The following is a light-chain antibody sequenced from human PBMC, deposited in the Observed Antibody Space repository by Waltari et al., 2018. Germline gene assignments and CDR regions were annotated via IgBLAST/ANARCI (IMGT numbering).Light chain of an antibody. J-gene: IGKJ2*01. V-gene: IGKV3D-15*01. Sequence: IVLTQSPATLSVSPGGSPTLTCRASPTVPNNLAWYQEKPGQSPRLLIHDASTRATGIAARFSASGSGRQFTLTISRLQSEDVAIYYCQQYSTWFYTFGQGTKLEI. CDR1: PTVPNN. CDR3: QQYSTWFYT. CDR2: DAS.